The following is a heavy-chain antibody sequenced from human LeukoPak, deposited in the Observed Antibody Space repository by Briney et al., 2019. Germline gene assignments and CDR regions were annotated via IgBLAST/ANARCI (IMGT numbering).Heavy chain of an antibody. CDR1: GGSISNYY. Sequence: PSETLSLTCTVSGGSISNYYWSWIRQPPGKWLEWIGYIYYTGSTNYNPSLKSRVTISVDTSKNQFSLRLSSVTAADTAVYYCARLKTDYGGNDYYFDYWGQGTLVTDSS. CDR2: IYYTGST. V-gene: IGHV4-59*08. J-gene: IGHJ4*02. CDR3: ARLKTDYGGNDYYFDY. D-gene: IGHD4-23*01.